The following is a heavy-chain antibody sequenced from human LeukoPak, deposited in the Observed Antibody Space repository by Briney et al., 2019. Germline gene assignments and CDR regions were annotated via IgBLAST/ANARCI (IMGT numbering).Heavy chain of an antibody. CDR1: GGSISSYY. Sequence: PSETLSLTWTVAGGSISSYYWGWIRQPPGKGLEWIGYIDLGGSPNYNPPLKSRVPISVDTSKHQFSLKLSSVTAADTAVYHCARDGYTGSYYDYWGQGTLVTVSS. D-gene: IGHD1-26*01. J-gene: IGHJ4*02. V-gene: IGHV4-59*01. CDR2: IDLGGSP. CDR3: ARDGYTGSYYDY.